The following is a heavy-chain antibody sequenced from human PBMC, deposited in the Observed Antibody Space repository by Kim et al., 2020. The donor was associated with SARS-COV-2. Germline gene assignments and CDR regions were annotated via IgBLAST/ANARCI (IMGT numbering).Heavy chain of an antibody. CDR2: INPSGGST. CDR3: ASDPIQQDVLLWFGELFQGFDP. J-gene: IGHJ5*02. V-gene: IGHV1-46*01. Sequence: ASVKVSCKASGYTFTSYYMHWVRQAPGQGLEWMGIINPSGGSTSYAQKFQGRVTMTRDTSTSTVYMELSSLRSEDTAVYYCASDPIQQDVLLWFGELFQGFDPWGQGTLVTVSS. D-gene: IGHD3-10*01. CDR1: GYTFTSYY.